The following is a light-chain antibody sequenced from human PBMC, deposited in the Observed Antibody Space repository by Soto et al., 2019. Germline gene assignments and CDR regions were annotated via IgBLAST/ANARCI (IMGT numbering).Light chain of an antibody. V-gene: IGKV3-20*01. CDR3: QQYGSSGT. CDR1: QSVSNNY. Sequence: RVLTQSPGTLSLSPGERATLSCRSSQSVSNNYLAWYQQKPGQAPRLLIYGASNRATGIPDRFSGSGSGTDFTLTISRLEPEDFAVYYCQQYGSSGTFGQGTKVDI. J-gene: IGKJ1*01. CDR2: GAS.